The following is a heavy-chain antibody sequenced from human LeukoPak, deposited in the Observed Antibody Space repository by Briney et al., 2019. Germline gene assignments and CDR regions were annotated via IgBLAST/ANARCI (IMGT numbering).Heavy chain of an antibody. Sequence: ETLSLTCTVSAYSISSGYYWAWIRQPPGKGLEWVSHINGGEESTFYADSVKGRFTISTDNSKNTLFLQMNSLRAEDTADYYCATYSSGRSFVFWGQGSLVIVSS. CDR3: ATYSSGRSFVF. CDR2: INGGEEST. CDR1: AYSISSGYY. D-gene: IGHD6-19*01. J-gene: IGHJ4*02. V-gene: IGHV3-23*01.